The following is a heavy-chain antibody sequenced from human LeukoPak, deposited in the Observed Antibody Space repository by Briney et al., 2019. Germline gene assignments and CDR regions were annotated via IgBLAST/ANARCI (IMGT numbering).Heavy chain of an antibody. D-gene: IGHD4-23*01. CDR2: INPRGTST. V-gene: IGHV1-46*01. CDR1: GYSFTSHY. CDR3: ARDNSIHERGWWFDP. J-gene: IGHJ5*02. Sequence: ASVKVSCKASGYSFTSHYMHWVRQAPGQGLEWMGLINPRGTSTIYAEKFQGRIIMTRDMSTATDYMELSSLKSDDTAVYYCARDNSIHERGWWFDPWGQGTLVTVSS.